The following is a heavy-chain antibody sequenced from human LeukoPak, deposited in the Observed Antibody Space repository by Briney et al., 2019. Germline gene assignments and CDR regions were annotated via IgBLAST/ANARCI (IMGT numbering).Heavy chain of an antibody. D-gene: IGHD1-1*01. J-gene: IGHJ4*02. CDR1: GGTFNRYA. CDR2: IIPIFGRT. Sequence: SVKVSCKASGGTFNRYAINWVRQAPGQGLEWMGGIIPIFGRTNYAQKFQGRVTISADEPTSTVYMDLGSLRSDDTAVYYCAKTSSPITTTDPVDFWGQGTLVTVSS. V-gene: IGHV1-69*13. CDR3: AKTSSPITTTDPVDF.